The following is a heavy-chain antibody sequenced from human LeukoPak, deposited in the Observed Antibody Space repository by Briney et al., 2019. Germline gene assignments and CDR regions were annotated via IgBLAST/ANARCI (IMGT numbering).Heavy chain of an antibody. D-gene: IGHD1-26*01. V-gene: IGHV1-46*01. CDR3: ARGLSIVGASNAFDI. CDR1: GYTPTELS. J-gene: IGHJ3*02. Sequence: ASVKVSCKVSGYTPTELSMHWVRQAPGQGLEWMGIINPSGGSTSYAQKFQGRVTMTRDMSTSTVYMELSSLRSEDTAVYYCARGLSIVGASNAFDIWGQGTMVTVSS. CDR2: INPSGGST.